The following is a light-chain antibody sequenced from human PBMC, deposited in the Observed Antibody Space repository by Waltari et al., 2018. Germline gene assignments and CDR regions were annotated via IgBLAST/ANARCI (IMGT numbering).Light chain of an antibody. CDR1: SSDIGNYNL. J-gene: IGLJ3*02. Sequence: QSALTQTATVSGSPGQSITISCSGTSSDIGNYNLVSWYRQHPGKAPTLIIYAVNKRPSGVSNRFSGSKSGNTAFLTISGLQTADEADYFCCSYAGSAVSVFGGGTKVTVL. CDR2: AVN. V-gene: IGLV2-23*02. CDR3: CSYAGSAVSV.